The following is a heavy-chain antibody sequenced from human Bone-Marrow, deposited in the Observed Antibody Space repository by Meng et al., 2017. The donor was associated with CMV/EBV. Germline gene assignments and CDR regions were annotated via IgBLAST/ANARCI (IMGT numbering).Heavy chain of an antibody. D-gene: IGHD4-17*01. CDR2: IKQDGSEK. J-gene: IGHJ3*02. CDR1: RFTFSSYW. V-gene: IGHV3-7*01. Sequence: GESLKISCAASRFTFSSYWMSWVRQAPGKGLEWVANIKQDGSEKYYVDSVKGRFTISRDNAKNSLYLQMNSLRAEDTAVYYCARESNRHGDYPDTFDIWGQGTMVT. CDR3: ARESNRHGDYPDTFDI.